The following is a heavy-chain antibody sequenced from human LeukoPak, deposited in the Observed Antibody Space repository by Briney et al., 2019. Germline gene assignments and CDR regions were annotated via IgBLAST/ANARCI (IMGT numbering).Heavy chain of an antibody. J-gene: IGHJ3*02. CDR3: ASAAGAFDN. CDR1: GLKFSNYW. D-gene: IGHD6-13*01. V-gene: IGHV3-33*08. CDR2: IWSDGTNK. Sequence: GGSLRLSCAASGLKFSNYWLTWVRQAPGKGLEWVAVIWSDGTNKYYADSVRGRFTISRDNSKNTLYLQMNSLRVEDTAVYYCASAAGAFDNWGQGTMVTVSS.